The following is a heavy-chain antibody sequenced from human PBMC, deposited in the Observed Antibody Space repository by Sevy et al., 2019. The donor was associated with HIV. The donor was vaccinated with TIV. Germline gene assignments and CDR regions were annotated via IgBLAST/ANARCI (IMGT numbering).Heavy chain of an antibody. Sequence: GGSLRLSCAASGFTFDDYTMPWVRQAPGKGLEWVSLISWDGGSTYYADSVKGRVTISRDNSKNSLYLQMNSLRTEDTALYYCAKGMKWIQLWPTYGMDVWGQGTTVNVSS. D-gene: IGHD5-18*01. CDR2: ISWDGGST. J-gene: IGHJ6*01. CDR1: GFTFDDYT. CDR3: AKGMKWIQLWPTYGMDV. V-gene: IGHV3-43*01.